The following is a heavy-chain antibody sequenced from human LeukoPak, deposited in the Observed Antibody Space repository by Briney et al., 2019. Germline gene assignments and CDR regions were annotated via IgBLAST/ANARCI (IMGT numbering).Heavy chain of an antibody. V-gene: IGHV1-2*02. CDR1: GYTXTGYY. D-gene: IGHD6-19*01. J-gene: IGHJ6*02. CDR2: INPNSGGT. CDR3: ARDSIYSSGPFPLLYGMDV. Sequence: ASVKVSCKASGYTXTGYYMHWMRQAPGQGLEWMGWINPNSGGTNYAQKFQGRVTMTRDTSISTAYMELSRLRSDDTAVYYCARDSIYSSGPFPLLYGMDVWGQGTTVTVSS.